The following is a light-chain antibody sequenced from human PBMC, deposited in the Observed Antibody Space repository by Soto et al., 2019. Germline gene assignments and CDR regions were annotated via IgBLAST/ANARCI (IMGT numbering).Light chain of an antibody. Sequence: EIVLTQSPATLSLSPGERATLSCRASQSVSSYLAWYQQKPGQAPRLLIYDASNRATGIPARFSGSGSGTDFPLTISSLEPDDFAVYYCQQRSNWRFGPGTKVDIK. J-gene: IGKJ3*01. V-gene: IGKV3-11*01. CDR2: DAS. CDR3: QQRSNWR. CDR1: QSVSSY.